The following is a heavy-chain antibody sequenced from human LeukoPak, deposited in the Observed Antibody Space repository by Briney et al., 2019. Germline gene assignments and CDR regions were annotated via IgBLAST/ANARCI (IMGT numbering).Heavy chain of an antibody. CDR1: GFTFTNCD. CDR3: AKDRGMYNWNYFDY. Sequence: AGGSLRLSCAASGFTFTNCDMYWVRQAPGKGLEWVAFIRYDGSNKYYADSVKGRFTISRDNSKNTLYLQMNSLKADDTALYYCAKDRGMYNWNYFDYWGQGTLVTVSS. J-gene: IGHJ4*02. V-gene: IGHV3-30*02. D-gene: IGHD1-20*01. CDR2: IRYDGSNK.